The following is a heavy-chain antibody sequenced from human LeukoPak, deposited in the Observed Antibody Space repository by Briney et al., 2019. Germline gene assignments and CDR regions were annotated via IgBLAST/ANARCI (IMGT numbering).Heavy chain of an antibody. Sequence: PGGSLRLSCAASGFTFSSYVMTWVRQAPGKGLEWVSAISGSGGSTYYADSVKGHFTISRDNSKKTLYLQMNSLRAEDTAVYYCAKSLEWQNPLSFDYWGQGTLVTVSS. CDR3: AKSLEWQNPLSFDY. V-gene: IGHV3-23*01. CDR1: GFTFSSYV. CDR2: ISGSGGST. J-gene: IGHJ4*02. D-gene: IGHD3-3*01.